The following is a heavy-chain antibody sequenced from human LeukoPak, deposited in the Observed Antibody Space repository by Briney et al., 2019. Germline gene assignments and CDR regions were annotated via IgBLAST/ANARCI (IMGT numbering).Heavy chain of an antibody. CDR3: AREYCSSTTCYGDY. V-gene: IGHV6-1*01. CDR1: GDSVSSNSAT. J-gene: IGHJ4*02. Sequence: SQTLSLTCAISGDSVSSNSATWNWIRQTPSRGLEWLGRTYYRSKWYNDYAVSVKSRITINPDTSKNQFSLQLNSVTPEDTAVYYCAREYCSSTTCYGDYWGQGTLVTVSS. CDR2: TYYRSKWYN. D-gene: IGHD2-2*01.